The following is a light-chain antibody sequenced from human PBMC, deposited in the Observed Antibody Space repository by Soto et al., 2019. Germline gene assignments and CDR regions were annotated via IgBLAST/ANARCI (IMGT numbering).Light chain of an antibody. J-gene: IGLJ2*01. CDR2: SNN. CDR3: AAWDDSLNGLV. CDR1: SSHIGSNT. V-gene: IGLV1-44*01. Sequence: QSVLTPPPSASWAPRQRVTISFSGSSSHIGSNTVNWYQQLPGTAPKLLIYSNNQRPSGVPDRFSGSKSGTSASLAISGLQSEDEADYYCAAWDDSLNGLVFGGGTKVTVL.